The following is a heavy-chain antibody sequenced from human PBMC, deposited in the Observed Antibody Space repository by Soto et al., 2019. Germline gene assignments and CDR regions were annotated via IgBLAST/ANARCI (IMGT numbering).Heavy chain of an antibody. D-gene: IGHD3-3*01. CDR1: GGSFSGYY. J-gene: IGHJ5*02. CDR3: ATRITVFGLLIPPFDP. CDR2: INHSGTT. Sequence: SETLSLTCAVYGGSFSGYYWSWIRQPPGKGLEWIGEINHSGTTNYNPSLKSRVTISVDTSKNQFSLRLSSVTAADTAIYYCATRITVFGLLIPPFDPWGQGTQVTVSS. V-gene: IGHV4-34*01.